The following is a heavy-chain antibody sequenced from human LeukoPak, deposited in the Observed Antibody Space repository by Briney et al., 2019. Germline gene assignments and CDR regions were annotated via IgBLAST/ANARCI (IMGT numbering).Heavy chain of an antibody. V-gene: IGHV4-34*01. D-gene: IGHD3-10*01. CDR3: ARVGPNLPYYYGSGSWFDP. CDR2: INHSGST. Sequence: PSETLSLTCAVYGGSFSGYYWSWIRQPPGKGLEWIGEINHSGSTNYNPSLKSRVTISVDTSKNQFSLKLSSVTAADTAVYYCARVGPNLPYYYGSGSWFDPWGQGTLVTVSS. CDR1: GGSFSGYY. J-gene: IGHJ5*02.